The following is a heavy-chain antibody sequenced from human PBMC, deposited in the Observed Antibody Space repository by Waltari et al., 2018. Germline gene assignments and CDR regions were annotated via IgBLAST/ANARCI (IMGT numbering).Heavy chain of an antibody. CDR3: ARDPWYSSGWPGIFDY. CDR1: GYTFPGSY. Sequence: QVQLVQSGAEVKKPGASVKVPCQASGYTFPGSYMPWMRQAPGQGLGWMGWINPNSGGTNDAQKFQGRGTMTRDTSISTAYMELSRLRSDDTAVYYCARDPWYSSGWPGIFDYWGQGTLVTVSS. V-gene: IGHV1-2*02. D-gene: IGHD6-19*01. CDR2: INPNSGGT. J-gene: IGHJ4*02.